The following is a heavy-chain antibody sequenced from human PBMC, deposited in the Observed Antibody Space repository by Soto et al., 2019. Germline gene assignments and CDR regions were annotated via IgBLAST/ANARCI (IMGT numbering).Heavy chain of an antibody. J-gene: IGHJ4*02. Sequence: ASVKVSCKASGGTFSSYAISWVRQAPGQGLEWMGGIIPIFGTANYAQKFQGRVTITADESTSTAYMELSSLRSEDTAVYYCARDSSRDGYNEPFDYWGQGTLVTVSS. CDR2: IIPIFGTA. V-gene: IGHV1-69*13. CDR1: GGTFSSYA. D-gene: IGHD2-2*01. CDR3: ARDSSRDGYNEPFDY.